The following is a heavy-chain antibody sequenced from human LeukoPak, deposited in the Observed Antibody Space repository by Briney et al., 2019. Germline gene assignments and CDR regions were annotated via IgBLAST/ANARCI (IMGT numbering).Heavy chain of an antibody. V-gene: IGHV1-46*01. J-gene: IGHJ4*02. CDR3: ARMTYSYVLEY. CDR1: GYTFSSYY. D-gene: IGHD5-18*01. Sequence: GASVKVSCKASGYTFSSYYVHWVRQAPGQGLEWMGMIIPSDGFTSYAQKFQGRVTMTRDMSTSTVYMELSSLRSDDTAIYYCARMTYSYVLEYWGQGTQVIVSS. CDR2: IIPSDGFT.